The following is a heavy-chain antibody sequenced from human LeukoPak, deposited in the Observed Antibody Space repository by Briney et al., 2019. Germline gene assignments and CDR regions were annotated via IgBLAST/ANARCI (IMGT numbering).Heavy chain of an antibody. D-gene: IGHD2/OR15-2a*01. CDR3: ASFYETY. CDR2: INSDGSWT. CDR1: GNYW. J-gene: IGHJ4*02. V-gene: IGHV3-74*01. Sequence: GSLRLSCAASGNYWMHWVRQVPGKGLVWVSHINSDGSWTSYADSVKGRFTISKDNAKNTVYLQMNSLRAEDTAVYYCASFYETYWGRGTLVTVSS.